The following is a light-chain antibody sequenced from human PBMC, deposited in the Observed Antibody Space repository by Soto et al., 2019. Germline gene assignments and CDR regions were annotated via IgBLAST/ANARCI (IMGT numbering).Light chain of an antibody. CDR2: EVS. J-gene: IGLJ1*01. V-gene: IGLV2-8*01. CDR3: SSYAGSNNYV. CDR1: SSDVGSYNP. Sequence: QSVLTQPASVSGSPGQSITISCTGTSSDVGSYNPVSWYQQHPGKAPKLMIYEVSKRPSGVPDRFSGSKSGNTASLTVSGLQAEDEADYYCSSYAGSNNYVFGTGTKVTVL.